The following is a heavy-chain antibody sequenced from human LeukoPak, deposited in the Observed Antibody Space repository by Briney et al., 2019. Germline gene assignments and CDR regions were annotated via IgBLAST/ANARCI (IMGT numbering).Heavy chain of an antibody. CDR3: ARADYGGLYYFDY. D-gene: IGHD4-23*01. J-gene: IGHJ4*02. CDR1: GGSVSSGSYY. CDR2: IYYSGST. V-gene: IGHV4-61*01. Sequence: PSETLSLTCTVSGGSVSSGSYYWSWIGQPPGKGLEWIGYIYYSGSTNYNPSLKSRVTISVDTSKNQFSLKLSSVTAADTAVYYCARADYGGLYYFDYWGQGTLVTVSS.